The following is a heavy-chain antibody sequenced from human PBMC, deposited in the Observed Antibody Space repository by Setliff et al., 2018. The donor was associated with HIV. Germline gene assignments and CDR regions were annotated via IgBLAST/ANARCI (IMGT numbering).Heavy chain of an antibody. J-gene: IGHJ2*01. CDR1: GYNFTNYW. CDR3: ARQQMERTYYSFWISYLKRSPPDGADWYFDL. D-gene: IGHD3-3*01. Sequence: PGESLTISCKASGYNFTNYWIAWVRQMPGRGLDYMGIIYPSDSHTTYSPSFQGQITISADKSLSTAYLQWSSLKASDTAIYYCARQQMERTYYSFWISYLKRSPPDGADWYFDLWGPGTPVTVSS. V-gene: IGHV5-51*01. CDR2: IYPSDSHT.